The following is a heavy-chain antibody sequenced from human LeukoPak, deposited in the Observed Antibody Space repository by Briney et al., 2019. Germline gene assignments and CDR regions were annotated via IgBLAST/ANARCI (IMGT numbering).Heavy chain of an antibody. CDR1: SDSISSNDYY. D-gene: IGHD3-22*01. CDR3: ARGHRNYDSSGYLRVDAFHI. Sequence: PSQTLSLTCTVSSDSISSNDYYWSWIRQHPGKGLEWIGYIYYSGSTYYNPSLKSRATISVDTSKNQFSLKLSSVTAADTAVYYCARGHRNYDSSGYLRVDAFHIWGQGTMVTVSS. V-gene: IGHV4-31*03. CDR2: IYYSGST. J-gene: IGHJ3*02.